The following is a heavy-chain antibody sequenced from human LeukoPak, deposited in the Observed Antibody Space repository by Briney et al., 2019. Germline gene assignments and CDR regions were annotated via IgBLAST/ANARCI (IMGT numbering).Heavy chain of an antibody. J-gene: IGHJ4*02. CDR2: ISYDGSNK. V-gene: IGHV3-30*18. Sequence: GGSLRLSCAASGFTFSSYGMPWVRQAPGKGLEWVAVISYDGSNKYYADSVKGRFTISRDSSKNTLYLQMNSLRAEDTAVYYCAKTPYDFWSGFDYWGQGTLVTVSS. D-gene: IGHD3-3*01. CDR3: AKTPYDFWSGFDY. CDR1: GFTFSSYG.